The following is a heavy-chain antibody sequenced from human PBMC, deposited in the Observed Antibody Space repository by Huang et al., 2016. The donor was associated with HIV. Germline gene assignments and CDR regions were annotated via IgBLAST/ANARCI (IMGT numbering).Heavy chain of an antibody. D-gene: IGHD6-19*01. CDR1: GFTFSSYA. CDR3: AKGRGSSGWYVDY. V-gene: IGHV3-23*01. CDR2: SSDSGGST. Sequence: EVQLLESGGGLVQPGGSLRLSCAASGFTFSSYAMTWVRQAPGKGREWVSESSDSGGSTYYADSVKGRFTISRDNSKNTLYLQMNSLRAEDTAVYYCAKGRGSSGWYVDYWGQGTLVTVSS. J-gene: IGHJ4*02.